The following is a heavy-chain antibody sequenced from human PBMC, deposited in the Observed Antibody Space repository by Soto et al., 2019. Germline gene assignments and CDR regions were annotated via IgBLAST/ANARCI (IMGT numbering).Heavy chain of an antibody. CDR3: ARVRTSSGFPIDY. V-gene: IGHV4-31*03. D-gene: IGHD3-22*01. CDR2: IYYSGST. CDR1: GGSISSGGYY. J-gene: IGHJ4*02. Sequence: QVQLQESGPGLVKPSQTLSLTCTVSGGSISSGGYYWSWIRQHPGKGLEWIGYIYYSGSTYYNPSLKSRVXXSXDXXKNQFSLKLSSVTAADTAVYYCARVRTSSGFPIDYWGQGTLVTVSS.